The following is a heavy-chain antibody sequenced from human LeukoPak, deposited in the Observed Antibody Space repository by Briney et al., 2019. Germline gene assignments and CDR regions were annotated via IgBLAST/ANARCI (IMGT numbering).Heavy chain of an antibody. V-gene: IGHV1-18*01. CDR3: ARGVGDIVVVPAAPWDY. J-gene: IGHJ4*02. Sequence: GASVKVSCKASGYTFTSYGISWVRQAPGQGLEWMGWISAYNGNTNYAQKLQGRVTMTTDTSTSTAYMELRSLSSDDTAVYYCARGVGDIVVVPAAPWDYWGQGTLVTVSS. D-gene: IGHD2-2*01. CDR1: GYTFTSYG. CDR2: ISAYNGNT.